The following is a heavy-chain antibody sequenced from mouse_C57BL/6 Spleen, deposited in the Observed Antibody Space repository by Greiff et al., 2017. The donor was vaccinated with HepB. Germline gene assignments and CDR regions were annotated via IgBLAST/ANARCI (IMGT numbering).Heavy chain of an antibody. D-gene: IGHD1-1*01. CDR3: ARDRDYYGSSYGWYFDV. CDR2: ISYSGST. Sequence: EVKVVESGPGMVKPSQSLSLTCTVTGYSITSGYDWHWIRHFPGNKLEWMGYISYSGSTNYNPSLKSRISITHDTSKNHFFLKLNSVTTEDTATYYCARDRDYYGSSYGWYFDVWGTGTTVTVSS. J-gene: IGHJ1*03. CDR1: GYSITSGYD. V-gene: IGHV3-1*01.